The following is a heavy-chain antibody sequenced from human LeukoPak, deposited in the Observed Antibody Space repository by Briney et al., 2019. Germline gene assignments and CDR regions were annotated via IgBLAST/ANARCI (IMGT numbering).Heavy chain of an antibody. J-gene: IGHJ4*02. CDR1: GYTFTGYY. Sequence: GASVKVSCKASGYTFTGYYMHWVRQAPGQGLEWMGWINPNSGGTNYAQKFQGRVTMTRDTSISTAYMELSRLRSDDTAVYYCARGGGTAMVKLREHDYWGQGTLVTVSS. D-gene: IGHD5-18*01. V-gene: IGHV1-2*02. CDR2: INPNSGGT. CDR3: ARGGGTAMVKLREHDY.